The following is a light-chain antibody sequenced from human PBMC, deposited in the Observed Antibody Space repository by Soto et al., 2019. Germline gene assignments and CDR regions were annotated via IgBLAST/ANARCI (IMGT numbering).Light chain of an antibody. CDR2: AAS. J-gene: IGKJ4*01. V-gene: IGKV1-16*02. CDR1: QGINAF. Sequence: DIEMTQSPSSLSASVGETVNITCRASQGINAFLAWFQQKPGKAPKPLISAASSLQSGVPSKFSGSGSDRDFTLTISSLQPEDSATYYCQQYHSYPVTFGGGTKVEIK. CDR3: QQYHSYPVT.